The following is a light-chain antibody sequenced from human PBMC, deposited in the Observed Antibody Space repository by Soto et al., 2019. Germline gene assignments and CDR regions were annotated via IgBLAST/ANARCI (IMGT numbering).Light chain of an antibody. J-gene: IGKJ1*01. CDR1: QNINTW. V-gene: IGKV1-5*03. CDR3: QQYNNYFWA. Sequence: QMTQSPSTLSASVGDRVTITCRASQNINTWLAWYQQKPGKAPKLLILKASSLESGVPSRFSGSGSGTEFTLTISSLQPDDLATYYCQQYNNYFWAFGQGTKVDIK. CDR2: KAS.